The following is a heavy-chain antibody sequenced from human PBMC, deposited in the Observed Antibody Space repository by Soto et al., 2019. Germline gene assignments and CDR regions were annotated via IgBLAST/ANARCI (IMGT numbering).Heavy chain of an antibody. CDR1: GGSIRSYY. CDR2: VYYSGSA. CDR3: ARGSMVRGPTPFDY. V-gene: IGHV4-59*01. Sequence: SETLSLTCTVSGGSIRSYYWNWIRQPPGKTLEWIGDVYYSGSANYNPSLKSRVTISVDMSRNQFSLKLNSVTAADTAVYYCARGSMVRGPTPFDYWGQGTLVTVSS. J-gene: IGHJ4*02. D-gene: IGHD3-10*01.